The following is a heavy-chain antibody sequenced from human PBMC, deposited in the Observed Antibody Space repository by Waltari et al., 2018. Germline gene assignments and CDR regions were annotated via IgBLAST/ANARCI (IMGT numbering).Heavy chain of an antibody. CDR1: GFTVRNNW. J-gene: IGHJ4*02. CDR3: TRGGDDSSWYWRN. V-gene: IGHV3-7*01. Sequence: EVQLVESGGGLVQPGGSLRLSCAASGFTVRNNWMTWVRRAPGKGLEWVANMNQDGSEKYSVESVKGRFTISRDNAKNSLYLQLNSLRADDTAVYYCTRGGDDSSWYWRNWGQGTLVTVSS. D-gene: IGHD6-13*01. CDR2: MNQDGSEK.